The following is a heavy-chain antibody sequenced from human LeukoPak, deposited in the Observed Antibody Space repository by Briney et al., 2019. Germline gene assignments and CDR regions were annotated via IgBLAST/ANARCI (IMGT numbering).Heavy chain of an antibody. Sequence: GGSLRLSCAASGFTFRSYWMSWVRQAPGKGLEWVANIKQDGSEKYYVDSVKGRFTISRDNAKNSLYLQMNSLRAEDTAVYYCARAKGLADWNFDYWGQGTLVTVSS. CDR1: GFTFRSYW. V-gene: IGHV3-7*01. J-gene: IGHJ4*02. CDR2: IKQDGSEK. D-gene: IGHD2-21*01. CDR3: ARAKGLADWNFDY.